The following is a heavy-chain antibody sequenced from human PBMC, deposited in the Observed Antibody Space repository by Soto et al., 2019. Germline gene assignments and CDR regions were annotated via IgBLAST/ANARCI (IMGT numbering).Heavy chain of an antibody. CDR1: GFTFRSYV. V-gene: IGHV3-33*05. CDR2: TSYDGSNN. CDR3: ARWGTTGGLDV. J-gene: IGHJ4*02. D-gene: IGHD3-16*01. Sequence: QVQLVESGGGVVQPGTSLRLSCVGSGFTFRSYVIHWVRQAPGKGLEWVALTSYDGSNNFYGDSVKGRFTISRDNSRKTVELHMDSRRLEDTALYYCARWGTTGGLDVGGQGTLVSVSS.